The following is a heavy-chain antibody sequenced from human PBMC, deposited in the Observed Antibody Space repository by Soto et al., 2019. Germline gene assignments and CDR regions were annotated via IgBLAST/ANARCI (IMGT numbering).Heavy chain of an antibody. CDR2: IYYSGST. V-gene: IGHV4-59*11. D-gene: IGHD7-27*01. Sequence: QVQLQESGPGLVNPSETLSLTCTVSGGSINNHYWSWIRQPPGQGLEWIGYIYYSGSTNYNPSLKSRVTMSVDTSKNQFSLKLSSLTAADTAIYYCARANWFFDYWGQGTLVTVSS. CDR3: ARANWFFDY. J-gene: IGHJ4*02. CDR1: GGSINNHY.